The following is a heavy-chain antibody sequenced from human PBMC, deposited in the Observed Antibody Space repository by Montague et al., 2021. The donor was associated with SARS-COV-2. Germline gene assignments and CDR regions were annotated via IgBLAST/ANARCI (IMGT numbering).Heavy chain of an antibody. CDR3: ARVTDYYYDTSGYWDAFDX. CDR1: GYSFTSYW. CDR2: IYPGDSDT. V-gene: IGHV5-51*07. J-gene: IGHJ3*02. Sequence: QSGAEVKEPGESLKISCKGSGYSFTSYWIGWVHQMPGKGLEWMRIIYPGDSDTRYSPSFQGQVTISADKSISTAYLQWSSLKASDTAIYYCARVTDYYYDTSGYWDAFDXWGQGTMVTVSS. D-gene: IGHD3-22*01.